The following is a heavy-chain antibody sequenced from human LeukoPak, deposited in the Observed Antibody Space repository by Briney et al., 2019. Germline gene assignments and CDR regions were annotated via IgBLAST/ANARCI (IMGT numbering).Heavy chain of an antibody. D-gene: IGHD2-2*01. Sequence: ASVKVSCKASGYTFTSYSISWVRQAPGQRLEWMGWISGYNDNTNYAQKFQGRVTMTTDTSTRTASMELRSLTSDDTAVYYCARDLGYCSRTSCRTLDYWGQGTLVTVSS. CDR2: ISGYNDNT. V-gene: IGHV1-18*01. CDR1: GYTFTSYS. CDR3: ARDLGYCSRTSCRTLDY. J-gene: IGHJ4*02.